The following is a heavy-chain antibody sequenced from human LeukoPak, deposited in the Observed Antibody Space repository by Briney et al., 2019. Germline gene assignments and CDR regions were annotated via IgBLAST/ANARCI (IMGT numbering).Heavy chain of an antibody. CDR1: GGSISSYY. CDR3: ALGSSRIFDY. D-gene: IGHD6-13*01. CDR2: IYYSGST. Sequence: SETLSLTCTVSGGSISSYYWSWIRQPPGKGLEWIGYIYYSGSTNYNPSLKSRVTISVDTSKNQFSLKLSSVTAADTAVYCCALGSSRIFDYWGQGTLVTVSS. J-gene: IGHJ4*02. V-gene: IGHV4-59*01.